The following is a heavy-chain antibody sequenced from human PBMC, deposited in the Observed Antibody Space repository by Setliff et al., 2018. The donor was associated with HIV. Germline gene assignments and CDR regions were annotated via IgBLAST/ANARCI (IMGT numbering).Heavy chain of an antibody. V-gene: IGHV3-48*04. CDR3: ARKRGADTLYYFDY. D-gene: IGHD3-10*01. Sequence: PGGSLRLSCAASGFIFSSYSMNWVRQAPGKGLEWVSFISNVYDNTFYADSVKGRFTISRDNAKNSLYLQMNSLRAEDTAVYYCARKRGADTLYYFDYWGQGTLVTVSS. CDR1: GFIFSSYS. CDR2: ISNVYDNT. J-gene: IGHJ4*02.